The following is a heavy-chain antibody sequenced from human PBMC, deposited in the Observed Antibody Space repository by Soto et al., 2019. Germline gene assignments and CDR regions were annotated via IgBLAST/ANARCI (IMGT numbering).Heavy chain of an antibody. CDR3: ARGRSITIFGVVMSGWFDP. Sequence: SETLSLTCAVSGGSISSGGYSWSWIRQPPGKGLEWIGYIYHSGSTYYNPSLKSRVTISVDRSKNQFSLKLSSVTAADTAVYYCARGRSITIFGVVMSGWFDPWGQGTLVTVS. J-gene: IGHJ5*02. CDR1: GGSISSGGYS. V-gene: IGHV4-30-2*01. D-gene: IGHD3-3*01. CDR2: IYHSGST.